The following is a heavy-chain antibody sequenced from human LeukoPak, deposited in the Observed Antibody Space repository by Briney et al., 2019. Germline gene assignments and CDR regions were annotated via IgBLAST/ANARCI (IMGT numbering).Heavy chain of an antibody. D-gene: IGHD2-15*01. CDR1: GYTFTSYG. V-gene: IGHV1-18*01. CDR2: INAYSGNT. J-gene: IGHJ4*02. Sequence: ASVKVSCKASGYTFTSYGITWVRQAPGQGLEWMGWINAYSGNTNYAQKFQGRVTMTTDTSTSTAYMELRSLRSDDTAVYFCARDTEYCSGGRCYSNWGQGTLVTVSS. CDR3: ARDTEYCSGGRCYSN.